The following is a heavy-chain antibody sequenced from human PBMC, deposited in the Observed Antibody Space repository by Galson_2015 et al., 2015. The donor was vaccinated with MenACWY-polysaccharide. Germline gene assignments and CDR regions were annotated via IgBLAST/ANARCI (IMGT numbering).Heavy chain of an antibody. J-gene: IGHJ5*01. CDR1: GYPFTGYW. V-gene: IGHV1-2*06. CDR3: ARERGATMVHFHS. D-gene: IGHD3-10*01. CDR2: VNPNTGGA. Sequence: SVKVSCKASGYPFTGYWIHWVRQAPGLGLEWMGRVNPNTGGANYAQDFQGRVTMTRDTSAATAYVEVTSLRSDDTAVYYCARERGATMVHFHSWGQGTLVTVSS.